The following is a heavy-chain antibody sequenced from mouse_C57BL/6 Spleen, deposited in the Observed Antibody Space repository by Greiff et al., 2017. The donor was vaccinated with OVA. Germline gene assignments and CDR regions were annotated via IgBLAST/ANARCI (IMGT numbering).Heavy chain of an antibody. V-gene: IGHV12-3*01. J-gene: IGHJ3*01. CDR1: GFPITSGYY. D-gene: IGHD2-4*01. Sequence: VQLQQSGPGLVKPSQSLFLTCSITGFPITSGYYWIWIRQSPGKPLEWMGYITHSGETFYNPSLQSPISITRETSKNQFFLQLNSVTTEDTAMYYCAGGNDYDGFAYWGQGTLVTVSA. CDR3: AGGNDYDGFAY. CDR2: ITHSGET.